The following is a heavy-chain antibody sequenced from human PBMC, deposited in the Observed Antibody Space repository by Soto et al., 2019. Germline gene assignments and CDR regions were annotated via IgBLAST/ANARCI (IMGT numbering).Heavy chain of an antibody. CDR3: AGIDMERYCSGGSCHEIDY. J-gene: IGHJ4*02. CDR1: GYTFTSYA. V-gene: IGHV1-3*01. CDR2: INAGNGNT. Sequence: ASVKVSCKASGYTFTSYAMHWVRQAPGQRLEWMGWINAGNGNTKYSQKFQGRVTITRDTSASTAYMELSSLRSEDTAVYYCAGIDMERYCSGGSCHEIDYWGQGTLVTVS. D-gene: IGHD2-15*01.